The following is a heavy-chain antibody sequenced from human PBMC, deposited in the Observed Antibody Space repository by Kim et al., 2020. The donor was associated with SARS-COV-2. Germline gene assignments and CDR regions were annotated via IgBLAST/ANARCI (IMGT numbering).Heavy chain of an antibody. CDR2: IIPILGIA. J-gene: IGHJ4*02. CDR1: GGTFSSYA. CDR3: ARDPGPRDSSSWYGEGY. Sequence: SVKVSCKASGGTFSSYAISWVRQAPGQGLEWMGRIIPILGIANYAQKFQGRVTITADKSTSTAYMELSSLRSEDTAVYYCARDPGPRDSSSWYGEGYWGQGTLVTVSS. V-gene: IGHV1-69*04. D-gene: IGHD6-13*01.